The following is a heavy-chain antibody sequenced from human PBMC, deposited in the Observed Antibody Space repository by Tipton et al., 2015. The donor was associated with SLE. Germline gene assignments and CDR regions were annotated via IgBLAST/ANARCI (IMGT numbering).Heavy chain of an antibody. CDR3: ARGGDSDWYFDL. J-gene: IGHJ2*01. Sequence: SLRLSCAASGFTFSDYSMNWVRQAPGKGLEWVSSITVSSTYIYYADSVKGRFTISRDNARNSLYLQMNSLRAEDTAVYYCARGGDSDWYFDLWGRGTLVTVSS. V-gene: IGHV3-21*01. D-gene: IGHD2-21*02. CDR2: ITVSSTYI. CDR1: GFTFSDYS.